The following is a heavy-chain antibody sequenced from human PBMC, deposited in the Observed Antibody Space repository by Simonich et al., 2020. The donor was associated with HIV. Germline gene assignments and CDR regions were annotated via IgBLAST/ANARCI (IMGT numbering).Heavy chain of an antibody. J-gene: IGHJ1*01. V-gene: IGHV1-69*13. CDR1: GGTFSSHA. Sequence: EVKKPGSSVKVSCKASGGTFSSHAISWVRQAPGQGLEWMGGFIPTFGTTNYEQKFQGRVTITADDSTSTAYMELSSLRSEDTAVYYCAGGDYDILNGHEVTEYFQDWGQGTLVIVSS. D-gene: IGHD3-9*01. CDR2: FIPTFGTT. CDR3: AGGDYDILNGHEVTEYFQD.